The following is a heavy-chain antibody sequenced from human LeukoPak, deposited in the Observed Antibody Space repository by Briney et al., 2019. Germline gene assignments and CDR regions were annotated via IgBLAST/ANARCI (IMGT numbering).Heavy chain of an antibody. V-gene: IGHV3-7*05. CDR3: ARESRDINDACDI. Sequence: GGSLRLSCAASGFTFSSHWMSWVRQAPGKGLEWVATIKQDGSEKYYVDSVKGRFTISRDNAKNSLYLQMNSLRAEDTAVYYCARESRDINDACDIWGQGTMVSVSS. CDR2: IKQDGSEK. CDR1: GFTFSSHW. J-gene: IGHJ3*02. D-gene: IGHD2-15*01.